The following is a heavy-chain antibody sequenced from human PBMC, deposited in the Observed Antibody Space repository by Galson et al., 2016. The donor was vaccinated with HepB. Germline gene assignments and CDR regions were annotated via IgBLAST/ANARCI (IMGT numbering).Heavy chain of an antibody. J-gene: IGHJ4*02. Sequence: SVKVSCKASGYTFSNYYIHWVRQAPGQGLEWMGVINPSGGSTSYPQKFQGRVTMTRDTSTGTVHMELSSLRSEDTALYYCARGPMGDDGDLNVGDFWGQGTLVTVSS. CDR3: ARGPMGDDGDLNVGDF. CDR2: INPSGGST. CDR1: GYTFSNYY. V-gene: IGHV1-46*01. D-gene: IGHD4-17*01.